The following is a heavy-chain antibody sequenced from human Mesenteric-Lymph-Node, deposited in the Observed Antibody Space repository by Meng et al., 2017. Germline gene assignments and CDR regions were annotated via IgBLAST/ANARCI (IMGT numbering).Heavy chain of an antibody. J-gene: IGHJ4*02. Sequence: GESLKISCAASGFTFSSYGMHWVRQAPGKGLEWVAVIWYDGSNKYYADSVKGRFTISRDNSKNTLYLQMNSLRAEDTAVYYCARGTIIAAAGYDYWGQGTMVTVSS. CDR2: IWYDGSNK. CDR1: GFTFSSYG. CDR3: ARGTIIAAAGYDY. D-gene: IGHD6-13*01. V-gene: IGHV3-33*01.